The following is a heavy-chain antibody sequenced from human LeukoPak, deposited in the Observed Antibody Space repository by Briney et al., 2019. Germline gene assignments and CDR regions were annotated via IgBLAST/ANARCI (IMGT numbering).Heavy chain of an antibody. Sequence: SETLSLTCTVSGGSIGSYYWSWIRQPPGKGLEWIGYIYYSGSTNYNPSLKSRVTISVDTSKNQFSLKLSSVIAADTAVYYCARVQAEDGYNMYYFDYWGQGTLVTVSS. J-gene: IGHJ4*02. CDR3: ARVQAEDGYNMYYFDY. CDR2: IYYSGST. V-gene: IGHV4-59*01. CDR1: GGSIGSYY. D-gene: IGHD5-24*01.